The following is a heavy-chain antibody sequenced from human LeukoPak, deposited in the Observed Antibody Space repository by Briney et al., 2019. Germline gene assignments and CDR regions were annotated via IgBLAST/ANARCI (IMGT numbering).Heavy chain of an antibody. V-gene: IGHV4-59*01. D-gene: IGHD2-2*01. Sequence: SETLSLTCTVSGGSISSYYWSWIRQPPGKGLEWIGYIYYSGSTNYNPSLKSRVTISVDTSKNQFSLKLSSVTAADTAVYYCARQGDCSSTSCYAESPWWFDPWGQGTLVTVSS. CDR3: ARQGDCSSTSCYAESPWWFDP. CDR1: GGSISSYY. J-gene: IGHJ5*02. CDR2: IYYSGST.